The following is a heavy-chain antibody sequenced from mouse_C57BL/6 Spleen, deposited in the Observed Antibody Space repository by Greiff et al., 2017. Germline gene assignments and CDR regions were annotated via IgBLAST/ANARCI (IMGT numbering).Heavy chain of an antibody. CDR2: IYPSDSET. D-gene: IGHD4-1*01. Sequence: QVHVKQPGAELVRPGSSVKLSCKASGYTFTSYWMDWVKQRPGQGLEWIGNIYPSDSETHYNQKFKDKATLTVDKSSSTAYMQLSSLTSEDSAVYYCARSGVLGWFAYWGQGTLVTVSA. J-gene: IGHJ3*01. CDR3: ARSGVLGWFAY. V-gene: IGHV1-61*01. CDR1: GYTFTSYW.